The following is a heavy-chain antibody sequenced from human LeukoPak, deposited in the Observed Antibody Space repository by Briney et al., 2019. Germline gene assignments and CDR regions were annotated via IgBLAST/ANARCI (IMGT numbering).Heavy chain of an antibody. CDR3: ARGLPPYCSSTSCYGPNNWFDP. V-gene: IGHV1-2*02. Sequence: GASVKVSCKASGYTFTGYYMHWVRQAPGQGLEWMGWINPNSGGTNYAQKFQGRVTMTRDTSISTAYMELSRLRSDDTAVYYCARGLPPYCSSTSCYGPNNWFDPWGQGTLVTVPS. J-gene: IGHJ5*02. CDR2: INPNSGGT. CDR1: GYTFTGYY. D-gene: IGHD2-2*01.